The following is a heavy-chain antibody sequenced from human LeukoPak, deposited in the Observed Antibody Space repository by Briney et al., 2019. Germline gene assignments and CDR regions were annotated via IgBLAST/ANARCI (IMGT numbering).Heavy chain of an antibody. CDR3: AKDQAGGMYYYDSSGSKRVY. CDR2: ISGSGGRT. Sequence: GGSLRLSCAASGFTLSSYAMSWVRQAPGKGLEWVSAISGSGGRTYYADSVKGRFTISRDNSKNTLYLQMNSLRAEDTAVYYCAKDQAGGMYYYDSSGSKRVYWGQGTLVTVSS. CDR1: GFTLSSYA. D-gene: IGHD3-22*01. V-gene: IGHV3-23*01. J-gene: IGHJ4*02.